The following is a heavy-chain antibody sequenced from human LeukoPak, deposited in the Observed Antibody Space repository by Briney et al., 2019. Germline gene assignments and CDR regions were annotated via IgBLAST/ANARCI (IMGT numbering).Heavy chain of an antibody. D-gene: IGHD5-18*01. CDR3: ARRDTAMARSFDY. Sequence: SETLSLTCAVYGGSFSGYYWSWIRQPPGKGLEWIGEINHGGSTNYNPSLKSRVTISVDTSKNQFSLKLSSVTAADTAVYYCARRDTAMARSFDYWGQGTLVTVSS. CDR1: GGSFSGYY. J-gene: IGHJ4*02. CDR2: INHGGST. V-gene: IGHV4-34*01.